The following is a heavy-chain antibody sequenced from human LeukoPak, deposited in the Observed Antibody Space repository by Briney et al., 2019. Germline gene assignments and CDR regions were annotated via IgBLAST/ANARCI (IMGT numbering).Heavy chain of an antibody. V-gene: IGHV4-61*02. D-gene: IGHD1-7*01. CDR3: ARDNWNYDGYRAV. CDR2: IYTSGST. CDR1: GGSISSGSYY. J-gene: IGHJ4*02. Sequence: SETLSLTCTVSGGSISSGSYYWRWIRQPAGKGLEWIGRIYTSGSTNYNPSLKSRVTISVDTSKNQFSLKLSSVTAADTAVYYCARDNWNYDGYRAVWGQGTLVTVSS.